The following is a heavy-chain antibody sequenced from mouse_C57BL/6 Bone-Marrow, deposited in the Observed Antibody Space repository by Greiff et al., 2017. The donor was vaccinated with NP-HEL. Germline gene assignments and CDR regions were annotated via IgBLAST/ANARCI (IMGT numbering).Heavy chain of an antibody. V-gene: IGHV1-5*01. CDR3: TRRPLLDYYAMDY. J-gene: IGHJ4*01. CDR1: GYTFTSYW. Sequence: EVQLHQSGTVLARPGASVKMSCKTSGYTFTSYWMHWVKQRPGQGLEWIGAIYPGNSDTSYNQKFKGKAKLTAVTSASTAYMELSSLTNEDSAVYYCTRRPLLDYYAMDYWGQGTSVTVSS. CDR2: IYPGNSDT. D-gene: IGHD2-10*01.